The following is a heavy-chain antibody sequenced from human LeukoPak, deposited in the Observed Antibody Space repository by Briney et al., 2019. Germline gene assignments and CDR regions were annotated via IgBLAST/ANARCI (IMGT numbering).Heavy chain of an antibody. V-gene: IGHV3-30*03. Sequence: GGSLRLSCAASGFTFSNYGMHWVRQAPGKGLEWVAVISYDGSSNYYADSVKGRFTISRDNSKNTVYLQMNSLRAEDTAVYYCATRGGPSTFGELLVALDYWGQGTLVTVSS. CDR3: ATRGGPSTFGELLVALDY. D-gene: IGHD3-10*01. J-gene: IGHJ4*02. CDR2: ISYDGSSN. CDR1: GFTFSNYG.